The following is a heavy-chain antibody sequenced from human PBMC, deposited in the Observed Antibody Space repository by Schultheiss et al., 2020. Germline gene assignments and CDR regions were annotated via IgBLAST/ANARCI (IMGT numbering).Heavy chain of an antibody. V-gene: IGHV3-48*04. J-gene: IGHJ6*02. Sequence: GESLKISCAASGFTFSSYSMNWVRQAPGKGLEWVSGISWNSGSIGYADSVKGRFTISRDNAKNSLYLQMNSLRAEDTAVYYCAKDQVWNYGGSTGNYGMDVWGQGTTVTVSS. CDR2: ISWNSGSI. CDR3: AKDQVWNYGGSTGNYGMDV. D-gene: IGHD1-7*01. CDR1: GFTFSSYS.